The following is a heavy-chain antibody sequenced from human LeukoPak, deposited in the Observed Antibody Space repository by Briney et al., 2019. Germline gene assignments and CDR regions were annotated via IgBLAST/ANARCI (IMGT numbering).Heavy chain of an antibody. V-gene: IGHV1-69*05. Sequence: SVKVSCKASGGTFSSYAISWVRQAPGQGLEWMGGIIPIFGTANYAQKFQGRVTITTGESTSTAYMELSSLRSEDTAVYYCARDLLGYDSSGYYQGFDYWGQGTLVTVSS. D-gene: IGHD3-22*01. CDR2: IIPIFGTA. CDR3: ARDLLGYDSSGYYQGFDY. J-gene: IGHJ4*02. CDR1: GGTFSSYA.